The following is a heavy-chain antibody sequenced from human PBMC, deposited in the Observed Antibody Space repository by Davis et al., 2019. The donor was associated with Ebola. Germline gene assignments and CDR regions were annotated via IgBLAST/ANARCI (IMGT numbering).Heavy chain of an antibody. D-gene: IGHD5/OR15-5a*01. CDR2: INPNDGRT. V-gene: IGHV1-46*01. CDR1: GYTFTNYY. Sequence: AASVKVSCKASGYTFTNYYMHWVRQAPGQGLEWMGMINPNDGRTIYAQKFQGRVTVTRDTSTTTVYMDLSSLRSDDTAVYYCARMKSVFYGVDLWGQGTTVTVSS. J-gene: IGHJ6*02. CDR3: ARMKSVFYGVDL.